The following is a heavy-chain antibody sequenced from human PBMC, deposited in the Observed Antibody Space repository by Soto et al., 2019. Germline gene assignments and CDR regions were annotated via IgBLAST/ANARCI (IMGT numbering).Heavy chain of an antibody. J-gene: IGHJ4*02. CDR3: AKRAGSYSGLDY. D-gene: IGHD3-10*01. CDR1: GFTFDDYA. CDR2: ISWNSGSI. V-gene: IGHV3-9*01. Sequence: EVQLVESGGGLVQPGRSLRLSCAASGFTFDDYAMHWVRQAPGKGLEGVSGISWNSGSIGYADSVKGRFTISRDNAKNSLYLQMNRLRAEDTALYYCAKRAGSYSGLDYWGQGTLVTVSS.